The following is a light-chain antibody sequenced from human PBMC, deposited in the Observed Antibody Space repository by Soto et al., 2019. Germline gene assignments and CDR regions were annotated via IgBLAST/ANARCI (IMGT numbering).Light chain of an antibody. CDR1: QSLNSN. J-gene: IGKJ1*01. CDR3: QQYNTLPWT. Sequence: ETVMTQSPATLSVSPGERATLSCRASQSLNSNLAWYQQKPGQAPRLLIDGASDRANGIPDRFSGSGYGTEFTLSISSLQSEDFAVYYCQQYNTLPWTFGQGTKVEIK. CDR2: GAS. V-gene: IGKV3-15*01.